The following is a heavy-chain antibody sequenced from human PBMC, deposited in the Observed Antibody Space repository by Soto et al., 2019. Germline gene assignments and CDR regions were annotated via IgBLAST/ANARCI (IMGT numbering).Heavy chain of an antibody. V-gene: IGHV2-5*02. J-gene: IGHJ5*02. D-gene: IGHD2-15*01. CDR3: GHSLLGYCSGGSCYSNRFDP. Sequence: QITLKESGPPLVKPTQTLTLTCTFSGFSLSTSGVGVGWIRQPPGKALEWLALIYWDDDKRYSPSLESRLTITKDTSKNQVVLTMTNMDPVDTATYYCGHSLLGYCSGGSCYSNRFDPWGQGTLVTVSS. CDR2: IYWDDDK. CDR1: GFSLSTSGVG.